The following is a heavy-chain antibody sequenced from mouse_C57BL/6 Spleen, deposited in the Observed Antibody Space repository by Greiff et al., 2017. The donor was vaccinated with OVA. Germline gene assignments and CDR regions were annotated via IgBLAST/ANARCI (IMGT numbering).Heavy chain of an antibody. Sequence: VQLQQSGAELVKPGASVKLPCTASGFNIKDYYMPWVKQRTEQGLEWIGRIDPEDGETKYAPKFQGKATITADTSSNTAYLQSSSLTSEDTAVYYCARSGFYAMDYWGQGTSVTVSS. J-gene: IGHJ4*01. CDR1: GFNIKDYY. CDR3: ARSGFYAMDY. V-gene: IGHV14-2*01. CDR2: IDPEDGET. D-gene: IGHD3-1*01.